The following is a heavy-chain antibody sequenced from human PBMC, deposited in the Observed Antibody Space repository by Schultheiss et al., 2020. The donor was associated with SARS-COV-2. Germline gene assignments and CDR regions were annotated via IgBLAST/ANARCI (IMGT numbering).Heavy chain of an antibody. J-gene: IGHJ6*02. CDR3: ARESVYSNYYYYGIDV. CDR2: INHSGST. CDR1: GGSFGGYY. D-gene: IGHD1-26*01. V-gene: IGHV4-34*01. Sequence: SETLSLTCAVYGGSFGGYYWSWIRQPPGKGLEWIGEINHSGSTNYNPSLKSRVTISVDTSKNQFSLKLSSVTAADTAVYYCARESVYSNYYYYGIDVWGQGTTVTVSS.